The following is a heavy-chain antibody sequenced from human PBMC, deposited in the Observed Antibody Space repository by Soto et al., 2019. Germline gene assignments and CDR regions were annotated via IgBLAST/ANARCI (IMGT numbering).Heavy chain of an antibody. CDR2: INHSGST. Sequence: QVQLRQWGAGLLKPSETLSLTCAVYGGSFSGYYWSWIRQPPGKGLEWIGEINHSGSTNYNPSLKSRVTISVDTSKNQFSLKLSSVTAADTAVYYCARSAATAIRLNWFDPWGQGTLVTVSS. CDR3: ARSAATAIRLNWFDP. V-gene: IGHV4-34*01. CDR1: GGSFSGYY. J-gene: IGHJ5*02. D-gene: IGHD2-2*02.